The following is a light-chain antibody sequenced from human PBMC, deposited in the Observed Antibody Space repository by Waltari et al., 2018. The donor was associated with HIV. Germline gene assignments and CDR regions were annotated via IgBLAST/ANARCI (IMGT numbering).Light chain of an antibody. J-gene: IGLJ3*02. CDR3: QSYDNSVLWV. CDR1: SGRIASNY. CDR2: EDN. Sequence: NFMLTQPHSGSESPGKTVTISCTRSSGRIASNYVQWYQPRPGSAPTTVIYEDNQRPSGVPDRFSGSIDSSSNSASLTISGLKTEDEADYYCQSYDNSVLWVFGGGTKLTVL. V-gene: IGLV6-57*03.